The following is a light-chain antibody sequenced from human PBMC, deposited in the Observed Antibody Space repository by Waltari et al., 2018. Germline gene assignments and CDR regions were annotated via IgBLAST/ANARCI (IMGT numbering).Light chain of an antibody. J-gene: IGKJ3*01. CDR2: GAS. CDR1: QSVTNNY. CDR3: QQYGSSLFT. V-gene: IGKV3-20*01. Sequence: EIVLTQSPDTLSLSPGEGATLSCRASQSVTNNYLAWYRQTPGQAPRLLIYGASSRATGIPDRFSGSGSGTDFTLTIKRLEPEDFAVYYCQQYGSSLFTSGPGTRVDIK.